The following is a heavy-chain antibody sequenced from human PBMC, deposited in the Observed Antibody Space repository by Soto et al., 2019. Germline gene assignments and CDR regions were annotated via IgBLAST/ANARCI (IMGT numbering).Heavy chain of an antibody. J-gene: IGHJ4*02. CDR3: AKGYYYGSGGASNFDY. CDR2: ISGSGGNT. Sequence: EVQLLESGGGLVQPGGSLRLSCAASGFTFSSYAMSWVRQAPGKGLEWVSVISGSGGNTYYADSVKGRFTISRDNSKNTLYLQMNSLRAEDTAVYYCAKGYYYGSGGASNFDYWGQGTLVTVSS. V-gene: IGHV3-23*01. CDR1: GFTFSSYA. D-gene: IGHD3-10*01.